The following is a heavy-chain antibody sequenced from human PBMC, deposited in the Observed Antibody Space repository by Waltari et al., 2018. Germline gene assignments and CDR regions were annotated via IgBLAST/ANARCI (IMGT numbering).Heavy chain of an antibody. Sequence: QVQLVQSGAEVKKPGSSVKVSCKASGGTFSSYAISWVRQAPGQGLEWMGAIIPIFGTANYAQKFQGRVTITADESTSTAYMELSSLRSEDTAVDYCADGYSSSWYHSYYYGMDVWGQGTTVTVSS. CDR1: GGTFSSYA. CDR3: ADGYSSSWYHSYYYGMDV. J-gene: IGHJ6*02. D-gene: IGHD6-13*01. CDR2: IIPIFGTA. V-gene: IGHV1-69*01.